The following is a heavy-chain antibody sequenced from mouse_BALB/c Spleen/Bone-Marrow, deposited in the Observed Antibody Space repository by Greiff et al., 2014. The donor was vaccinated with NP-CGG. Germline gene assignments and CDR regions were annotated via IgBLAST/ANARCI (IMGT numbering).Heavy chain of an antibody. CDR3: VRSEPYDNDKGGSYDLDH. CDR2: ISSGGGNT. V-gene: IGHV5-9*03. Sequence: EVQLVESGAGLVKPGGSLKLSCAASGYTFSRYSMYWVRQTPEKRLEWVGTISSGGGNTYYPDSVKGRSTISRDKAKNKLYLQMNSLTSEDTTLFCCVRSEPYDNDKGGSYDLDHWGQGTSVTVSS. J-gene: IGHJ4*01. D-gene: IGHD2-12*01. CDR1: GYTFSRYS.